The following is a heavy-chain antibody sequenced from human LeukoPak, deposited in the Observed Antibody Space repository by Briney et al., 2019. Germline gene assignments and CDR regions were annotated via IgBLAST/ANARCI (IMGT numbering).Heavy chain of an antibody. CDR2: ISSSSSYI. J-gene: IGHJ4*02. D-gene: IGHD3-22*01. CDR1: GFTFSDYY. Sequence: PGGSLRLSCAASGFTFSDYYMSWIRQAPGKGLEWVSSISSSSSYIYYADSVKGRFTISRDNAKNSLYLQMNSLRAEDTAVYYCARWGYYYDSNPDYWGQGTLVTVSS. CDR3: ARWGYYYDSNPDY. V-gene: IGHV3-11*06.